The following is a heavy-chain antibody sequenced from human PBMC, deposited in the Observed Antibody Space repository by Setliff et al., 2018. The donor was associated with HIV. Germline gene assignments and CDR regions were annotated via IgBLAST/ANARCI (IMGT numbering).Heavy chain of an antibody. CDR3: ARSGTGYSSSWDVPDFDY. J-gene: IGHJ4*02. CDR2: IYPGDSDT. Sequence: PGEPLKISCKGSGYGFTNYWIGWVRQVPGKGLEWMGIIYPGDSDTRYSPSFHGQVTISADKSISTAYLQWSSLKASDTAMYYCARSGTGYSSSWDVPDFDYWGQGTLVTVSS. V-gene: IGHV5-51*01. D-gene: IGHD6-13*01. CDR1: GYGFTNYW.